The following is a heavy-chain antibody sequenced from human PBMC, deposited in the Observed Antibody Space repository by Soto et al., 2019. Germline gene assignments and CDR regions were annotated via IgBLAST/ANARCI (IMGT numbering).Heavy chain of an antibody. Sequence: PGGSLRLSCAASGFTFSSYAMHWVRQAPGKGLEWVAVISYDGSNKYYADSVKGRFTISRDNSKNTLYLQMNSLRAEDTAVYYCARDSRGIQATYWGQGTLVTVSS. J-gene: IGHJ4*02. CDR1: GFTFSSYA. CDR3: ARDSRGIQATY. V-gene: IGHV3-30-3*01. CDR2: ISYDGSNK.